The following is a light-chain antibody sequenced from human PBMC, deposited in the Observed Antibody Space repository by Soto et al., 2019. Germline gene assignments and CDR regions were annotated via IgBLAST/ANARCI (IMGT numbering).Light chain of an antibody. V-gene: IGKV3-11*01. CDR1: QSVSSY. CDR3: QRLSTWPPT. CDR2: DAS. Sequence: EIVLTQSPATLSLSPGERATLSCRASQSVSSYLAWYQQKPGQAPRLLIYDASNRATGIPARFSGSGSGTDFTLTISSLEPEDFAVYHGQRLSTWPPTFGQGTKVEIK. J-gene: IGKJ1*01.